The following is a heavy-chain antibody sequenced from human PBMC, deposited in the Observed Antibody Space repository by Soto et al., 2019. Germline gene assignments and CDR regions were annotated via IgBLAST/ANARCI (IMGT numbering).Heavy chain of an antibody. CDR3: ARGPRAPPPHDYGMDV. CDR1: GFTFSSHV. Sequence: EVQLLESGGGLVQPGGSLRLSCAASGFTFSSHVMNWVRQAPGKGLEWVAAISGGGGTTYYRDSVEGRFTMSRDNSKNTLYLQMNSLRADDTAVYYCARGPRAPPPHDYGMDVWGQGTTVTVSS. CDR2: ISGGGGTT. V-gene: IGHV3-23*01. J-gene: IGHJ6*02.